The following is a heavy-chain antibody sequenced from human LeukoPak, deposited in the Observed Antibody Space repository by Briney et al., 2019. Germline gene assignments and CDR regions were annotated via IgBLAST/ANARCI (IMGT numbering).Heavy chain of an antibody. CDR3: AREQCSGSSCYYY. V-gene: IGHV3-7*01. CDR1: GFSFSSFW. CDR2: INQDGSEK. D-gene: IGHD2-15*01. Sequence: PGGSLRLSCAASGFSFSSFWMSWVRQAPGKGLEWVANINQDGSEKNYVDSVKGRFTISRDGAKNSLYLQMNSLRAEDAAVYYCAREQCSGSSCYYYWGQGTLVTVSS. J-gene: IGHJ4*02.